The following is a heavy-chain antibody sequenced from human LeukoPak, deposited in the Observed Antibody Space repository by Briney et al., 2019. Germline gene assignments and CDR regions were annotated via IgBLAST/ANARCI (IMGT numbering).Heavy chain of an antibody. CDR1: GDSISSSTHY. CDR3: ARGGLEGSYHLPVDY. CDR2: MFYSGHT. V-gene: IGHV4-39*01. Sequence: PSETLSLTCIVSGDSISSSTHYWGWIRQPPGRGLEWIGSMFYSGHTYYNPSLKSRVTMSIDTSKNQLSLKLSSVTAADTAVYYCARGGLEGSYHLPVDYWGQGTLVTVSS. D-gene: IGHD1-26*01. J-gene: IGHJ4*02.